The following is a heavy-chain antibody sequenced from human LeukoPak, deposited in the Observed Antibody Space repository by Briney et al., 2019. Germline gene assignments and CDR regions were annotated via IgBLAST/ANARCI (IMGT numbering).Heavy chain of an antibody. CDR3: ATVVRDDILTGYYFDH. CDR1: GGSISSYY. CDR2: IYYSGST. J-gene: IGHJ4*02. D-gene: IGHD3-9*01. V-gene: IGHV4-59*01. Sequence: PSETLSLTCTVSGGSISSYYWSWIRQPPGKGLEWIGYIYYSGSTKYNPSFKSRVTISVDTSKNQFSLKLISVTAADTAVYYCATVVRDDILTGYYFDHWGQGTLVTVSS.